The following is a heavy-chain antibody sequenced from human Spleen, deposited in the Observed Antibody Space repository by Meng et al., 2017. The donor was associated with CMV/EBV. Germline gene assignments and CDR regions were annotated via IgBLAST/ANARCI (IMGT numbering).Heavy chain of an antibody. CDR3: ARARVTIFGVVRPHFDY. CDR1: GCSISSSSYY. V-gene: IGHV4-39*07. D-gene: IGHD3-3*01. J-gene: IGHJ4*02. CDR2: IYYSGST. Sequence: SETLSLTCTVSGCSISSSSYYWGWIRQPPGKGLEWIGSIYYSGSTNYNPSLKRRVTISVDTSKNQFSLKLSSVTAADTAVYYCARARVTIFGVVRPHFDYWGQGTLVTVSS.